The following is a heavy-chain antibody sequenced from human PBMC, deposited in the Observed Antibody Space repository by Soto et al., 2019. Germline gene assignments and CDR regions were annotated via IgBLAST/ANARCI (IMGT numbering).Heavy chain of an antibody. J-gene: IGHJ6*02. CDR1: GVTVSSNY. D-gene: IGHD3-10*01. Sequence: GGSLRLSCAASGVTVSSNYMSWVRQAPGKGLEWVSVIYSGGSTYYADSVKGRFTISRDNSKNTLYLQMNSLRAEDTAVYYCARDGDGSGSYYNLPRSFYYYYGMDVWGQGTTVTVSS. CDR2: IYSGGST. V-gene: IGHV3-66*01. CDR3: ARDGDGSGSYYNLPRSFYYYYGMDV.